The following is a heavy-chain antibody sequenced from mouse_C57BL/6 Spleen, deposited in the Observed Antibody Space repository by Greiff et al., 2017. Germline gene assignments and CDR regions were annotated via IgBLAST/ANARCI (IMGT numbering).Heavy chain of an antibody. CDR1: GYTFTSYW. V-gene: IGHV1-69*01. CDR3: YSNYGGYFDV. D-gene: IGHD2-5*01. Sequence: QVQLQQPGAELVMPGASVKLSCKASGYTFTSYWMHWVKQRPGQGLEWIGEIDPSDSYTNYNQKFKGKSTLTLDKSSSTAYMQLSSLTSEDSAVYYCYSNYGGYFDVWGTGTTVTVAS. CDR2: IDPSDSYT. J-gene: IGHJ1*03.